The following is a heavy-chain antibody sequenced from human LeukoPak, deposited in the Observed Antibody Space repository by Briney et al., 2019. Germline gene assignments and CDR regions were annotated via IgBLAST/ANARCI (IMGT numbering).Heavy chain of an antibody. V-gene: IGHV3-30*04. J-gene: IGHJ5*02. Sequence: PGGSLRLSCAASGFTFSSYAMHWVRQAPGKGLEWVAVISYDGSNKYYADSVKGRFTISRDNSKNTLYLQMNSLRAEDTAVYYCARDYLGFGPWGQGTLVTVSS. D-gene: IGHD2/OR15-2a*01. CDR1: GFTFSSYA. CDR2: ISYDGSNK. CDR3: ARDYLGFGP.